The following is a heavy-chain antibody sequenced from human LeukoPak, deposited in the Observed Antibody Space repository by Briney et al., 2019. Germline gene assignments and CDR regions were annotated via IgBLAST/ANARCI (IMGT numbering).Heavy chain of an antibody. CDR3: GRGGAGTLEAVD. V-gene: IGHV1-8*01. Sequence: ASVKVSCKASGYTFTSSDINWVRQAPGQGPEWMGWMNANSGDTGYAQKFQGRVTMTRNTSISTAYRELSSLRSEDTGVYYCGRGGAGTLEAVDWGQGTLVTVS. CDR2: MNANSGDT. J-gene: IGHJ4*02. D-gene: IGHD6-19*01. CDR1: GYTFTSSD.